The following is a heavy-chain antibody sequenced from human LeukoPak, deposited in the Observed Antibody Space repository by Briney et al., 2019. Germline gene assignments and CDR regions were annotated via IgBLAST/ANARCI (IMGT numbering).Heavy chain of an antibody. CDR3: ARVGSQLLYYFDY. CDR2: IYYSGST. D-gene: IGHD2-2*02. J-gene: IGHJ4*02. V-gene: IGHV4-59*01. Sequence: SETLSLTCTVSGGSISSFYWSWIRQPPGKGLEWIEYIYYSGSTNYNPSLKSRVTISVDTSKNQFSLKLSSVTAADTAVYYCARVGSQLLYYFDYWGQGTLVTVSS. CDR1: GGSISSFY.